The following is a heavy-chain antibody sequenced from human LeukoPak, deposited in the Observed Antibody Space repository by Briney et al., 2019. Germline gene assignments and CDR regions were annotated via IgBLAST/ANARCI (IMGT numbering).Heavy chain of an antibody. D-gene: IGHD5-18*01. CDR3: ARTKRGYSYGYFDY. J-gene: IGHJ4*02. Sequence: GGSLRLSCAASGFTFSSYDMHWVRQATGKGLEWVSAIGTAGDTYYPGSVKGRFTISRENAKNSLYLQMNSLRAGDTAVYYCARTKRGYSYGYFDYWGQGTLVTVSP. CDR2: IGTAGDT. V-gene: IGHV3-13*01. CDR1: GFTFSSYD.